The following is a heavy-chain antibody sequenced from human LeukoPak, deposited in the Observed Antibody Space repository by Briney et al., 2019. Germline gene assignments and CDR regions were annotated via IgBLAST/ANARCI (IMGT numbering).Heavy chain of an antibody. CDR3: ASTYYDSSGYLRTAYDY. J-gene: IGHJ4*02. V-gene: IGHV4-59*12. CDR2: IYYSGST. Sequence: PSETLSLTCTVSGGSISSYYWSWIRQPPGKGLEWIGYIYYSGSTNYNPSLKSRVTISVDTSKNQFSLKLSSVTAADTAVYYCASTYYDSSGYLRTAYDYWGQGTLVTVSS. CDR1: GGSISSYY. D-gene: IGHD3-22*01.